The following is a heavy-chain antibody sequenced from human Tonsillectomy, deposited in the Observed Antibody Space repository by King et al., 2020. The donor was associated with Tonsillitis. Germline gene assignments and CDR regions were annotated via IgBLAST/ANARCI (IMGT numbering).Heavy chain of an antibody. CDR1: GGSFSGYY. Sequence: VQLQQWGAGLLKPSETLSLTCAVYGGSFSGYYWSWIRQPPGKGLEWIGEINHSGSTNYNPSLKSRVTISVDTSKNQFSLKLSSVTAADTAVYYCARGQSITIFGVVISTGWFDPWGQGTLVTVSS. D-gene: IGHD3-3*01. CDR2: INHSGST. CDR3: ARGQSITIFGVVISTGWFDP. J-gene: IGHJ5*02. V-gene: IGHV4-34*01.